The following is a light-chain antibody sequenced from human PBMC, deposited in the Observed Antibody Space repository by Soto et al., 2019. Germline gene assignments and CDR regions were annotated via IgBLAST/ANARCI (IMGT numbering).Light chain of an antibody. CDR3: QQYNNWPQT. J-gene: IGKJ1*01. CDR2: GAS. V-gene: IGKV3-15*01. CDR1: QSVSSN. Sequence: EIVMTQSPATLSVSPGERATLSCRASQSVSSNLAWYQQKPGQAPRLLIYGASTRATGIPARFSGSGSGTEFTPTISSLQSEDFAVYCCQQYNNWPQTFGQGTKVEIK.